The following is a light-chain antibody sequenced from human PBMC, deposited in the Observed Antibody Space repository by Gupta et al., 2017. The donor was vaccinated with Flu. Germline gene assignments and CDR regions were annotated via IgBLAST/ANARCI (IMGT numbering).Light chain of an antibody. Sequence: DVQMTQSPSSLSASVGDRVTITCRSSQGITNYLNWYQHKPGKAPNLLIFATSNLRSGVSSRFSGSGYGTDFTLTISNLQPEDYATYYCQQTYIVPRTFGGGTKVEIK. V-gene: IGKV1-39*01. J-gene: IGKJ4*01. CDR2: ATS. CDR3: QQTYIVPRT. CDR1: QGITNY.